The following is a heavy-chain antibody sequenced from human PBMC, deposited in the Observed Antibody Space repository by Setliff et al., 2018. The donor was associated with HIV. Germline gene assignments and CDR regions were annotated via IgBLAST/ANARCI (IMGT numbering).Heavy chain of an antibody. Sequence: PGGSLRLSCATSGFTFSDYPMSWFRQAPGKGLEWVSFIRTRAYRGSTYYADSVKGRFTISRDNSKNTLYLQMNSLRAEDTAVYYCAKDGPAVDTAKDYWGQGTLVTVSS. D-gene: IGHD5-18*01. V-gene: IGHV3-23*01. J-gene: IGHJ4*02. CDR1: GFTFSDYP. CDR2: IRTRAYRGST. CDR3: AKDGPAVDTAKDY.